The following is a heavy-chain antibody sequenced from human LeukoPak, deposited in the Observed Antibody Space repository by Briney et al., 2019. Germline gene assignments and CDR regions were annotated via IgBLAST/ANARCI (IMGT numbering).Heavy chain of an antibody. Sequence: PSETLSLTCAVYGGSFSGYYWSWIRKPPGKGLEMIGEINHSGSTNYNPSLKSRVTISVDTSKNQFSLELSSVTAADTAVYYCARCLYDFWSGYPFDYWGQGTLVTVSS. D-gene: IGHD3-3*01. V-gene: IGHV4-34*01. CDR2: INHSGST. CDR1: GGSFSGYY. CDR3: ARCLYDFWSGYPFDY. J-gene: IGHJ4*02.